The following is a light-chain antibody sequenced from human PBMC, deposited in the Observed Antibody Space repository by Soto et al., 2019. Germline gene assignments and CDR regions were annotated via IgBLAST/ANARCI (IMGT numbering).Light chain of an antibody. CDR1: QSVSSSY. V-gene: IGKV3-20*01. CDR3: QQYGSPIT. Sequence: EIVLTQSPGTLSLSPGERAPLSCRASQSVSSSYLAWYQHKPGQAPRLLIYGASSRATGIPDRFSGSGSGTDFTLTISRLEPEDFAVYYCQQYGSPITFGQGTRLEI. CDR2: GAS. J-gene: IGKJ5*01.